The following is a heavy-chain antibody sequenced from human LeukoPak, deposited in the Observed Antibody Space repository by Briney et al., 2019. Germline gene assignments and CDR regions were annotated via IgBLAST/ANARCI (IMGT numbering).Heavy chain of an antibody. V-gene: IGHV4-34*01. CDR2: INHSGST. CDR1: GGSFSGYY. CDR3: ARGYSSGWYGAPFDY. J-gene: IGHJ4*02. D-gene: IGHD6-19*01. Sequence: SETLPLTCAVYGGSFSGYYWSWIRQPPGKGLEWIGEINHSGSTNYNPSLKSRVTISVDTSKNQFSLKLSSVTAADTAVYYCARGYSSGWYGAPFDYWGQGTLVTASS.